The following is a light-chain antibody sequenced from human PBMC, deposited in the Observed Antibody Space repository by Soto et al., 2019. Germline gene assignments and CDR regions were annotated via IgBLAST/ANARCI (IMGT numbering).Light chain of an antibody. Sequence: DIQMTQSPSSLSASVGDRFTITCRASQGIRIDLGWFQQRPGKAPKRLIYGASSLQSGVPSRFSGSGSGTEFTLTISNLQPEDFATYYCLQHNSFPRTFGQGTKVDIK. J-gene: IGKJ1*01. CDR3: LQHNSFPRT. CDR2: GAS. CDR1: QGIRID. V-gene: IGKV1-17*02.